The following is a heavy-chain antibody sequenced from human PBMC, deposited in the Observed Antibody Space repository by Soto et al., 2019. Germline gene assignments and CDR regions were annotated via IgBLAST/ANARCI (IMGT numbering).Heavy chain of an antibody. CDR1: VCTFSSYA. Sequence: AASVKVSCKASVCTFSSYAIIWVRQAPGEGLEWMGGIIPIFGTANYAQKFQGRVTITADESTSTAYMELSSLRSEDTAVYYCARARYSSSWYYYYGMDVWGQGTTVTVS. V-gene: IGHV1-69*13. J-gene: IGHJ6*02. CDR3: ARARYSSSWYYYYGMDV. CDR2: IIPIFGTA. D-gene: IGHD6-13*01.